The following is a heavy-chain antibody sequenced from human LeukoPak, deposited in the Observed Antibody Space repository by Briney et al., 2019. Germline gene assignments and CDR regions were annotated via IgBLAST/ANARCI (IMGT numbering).Heavy chain of an antibody. CDR2: ISGSGSSK. CDR1: GFTFSSYA. D-gene: IGHD7-27*01. CDR3: AKALGQSD. J-gene: IGHJ4*02. V-gene: IGHV3-23*01. Sequence: GGSLRLSCAASGFTFSSYAMRWVRQAPGKGLEWVSSISGSGSSKYYADSVKGRFTISRDSSRNTLYLQMNSLRPEVTAVYYCAKALGQSDWGQGTLVTVSS.